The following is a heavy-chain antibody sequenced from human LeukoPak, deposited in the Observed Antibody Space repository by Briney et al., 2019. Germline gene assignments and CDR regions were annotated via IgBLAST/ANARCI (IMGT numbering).Heavy chain of an antibody. V-gene: IGHV1-69*04. J-gene: IGHJ4*02. Sequence: ASVKVSCKASGGTFSSYAISWVRQAPGQGLEWMGRIIPILGIANYAQKFQGRVTITADKSTSTAYMELSSPRSGDTAVYYCARLALLWGYFDYWGQGTLVAVSS. CDR2: IIPILGIA. CDR3: ARLALLWGYFDY. D-gene: IGHD3-16*01. CDR1: GGTFSSYA.